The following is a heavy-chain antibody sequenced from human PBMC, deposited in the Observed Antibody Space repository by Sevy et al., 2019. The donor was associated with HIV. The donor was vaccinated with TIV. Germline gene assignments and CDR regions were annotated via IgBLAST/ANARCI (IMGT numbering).Heavy chain of an antibody. V-gene: IGHV3-13*01. CDR3: ARVTRDNWNYIDAFDI. Sequence: GGSLRLSCAASGFTFSSYDMHWVRQATGKGLEWVSDIGTAGDTYYPGSVKGRFTISRENAKNSLYLQMNSLRAGDTAVYYCARVTRDNWNYIDAFDIWGQGTMVTVSS. D-gene: IGHD1-7*01. CDR1: GFTFSSYD. CDR2: IGTAGDT. J-gene: IGHJ3*02.